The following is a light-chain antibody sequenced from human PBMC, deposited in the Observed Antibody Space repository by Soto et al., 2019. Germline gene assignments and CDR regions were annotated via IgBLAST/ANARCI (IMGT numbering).Light chain of an antibody. CDR3: QQYGSSPST. V-gene: IGKV3-20*01. J-gene: IGKJ5*01. CDR1: QSVSSSY. CDR2: GAS. Sequence: EIVLTQSPGTLSLSPGERATLSCRASQSVSSSYLAWYQQKPGQAPRLLIYGASSRATGIPDRFSGSGSGTDCTLTISILEPEDFAVYYCQQYGSSPSTCGQGTRLEIK.